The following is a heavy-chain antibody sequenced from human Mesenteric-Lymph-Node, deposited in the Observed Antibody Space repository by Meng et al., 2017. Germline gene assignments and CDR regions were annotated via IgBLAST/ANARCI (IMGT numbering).Heavy chain of an antibody. CDR1: GFTFSDYW. CDR2: ISNSGDSM. CDR3: ARKWFDP. Sequence: QVQLVESGGDLVKPGGSLRLSCAASGFTFSDYWMSWIRQAPGKGLEWVSYISNSGDSMSYADSVKGRFTISRDNAKNTVYLQMNNLRVEDTGVYYCARKWFDPWGRGTLVTVSS. V-gene: IGHV3-11*04. J-gene: IGHJ5*02.